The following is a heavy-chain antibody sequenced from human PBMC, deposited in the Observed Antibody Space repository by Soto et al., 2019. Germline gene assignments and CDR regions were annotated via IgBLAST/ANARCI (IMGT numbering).Heavy chain of an antibody. CDR3: ARDLKRYYDSSGYGYYYYGMDV. V-gene: IGHV1-69*13. Sequence: SVKVSCKASGGTSSSYAISWVRQAPGQGLEWMGGIIPIFGTANYAQKFQGRVTITADESTTTAYMELSSLRSEDTAVYYCARDLKRYYDSSGYGYYYYGMDVWGQGTTVTVSS. D-gene: IGHD3-22*01. J-gene: IGHJ6*02. CDR1: GGTSSSYA. CDR2: IIPIFGTA.